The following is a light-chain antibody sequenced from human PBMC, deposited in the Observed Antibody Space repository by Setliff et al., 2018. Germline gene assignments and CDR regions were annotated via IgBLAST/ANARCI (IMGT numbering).Light chain of an antibody. J-gene: IGLJ3*02. CDR1: NIGSKS. CDR3: QVWDSSSDHTWV. V-gene: IGLV3-21*04. Sequence: SYELIQPPSVSVAPGKTARITCGGNNIGSKSVHWYQQKPGQAPVLVIYYDSDRPSGIPERFSGSNSGNTATLTISRVEAGDEADYYCQVWDSSSDHTWVFGGGTKVTVL. CDR2: YDS.